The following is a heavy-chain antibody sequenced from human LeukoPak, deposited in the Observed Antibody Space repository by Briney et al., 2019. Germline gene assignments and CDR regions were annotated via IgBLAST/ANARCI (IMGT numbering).Heavy chain of an antibody. D-gene: IGHD1-14*01. CDR2: ISYDGSNK. J-gene: IGHJ4*02. V-gene: IGHV3-30*03. Sequence: GGSLRLSCVASGFTFSNYAMAWVRQAPGKGLEWVAVISYDGSNKYYADSVKGRFTISRDNSKNTLYLQMNSLRAEDTAVYYCASRSDYWGQGTLVTVSS. CDR1: GFTFSNYA. CDR3: ASRSDY.